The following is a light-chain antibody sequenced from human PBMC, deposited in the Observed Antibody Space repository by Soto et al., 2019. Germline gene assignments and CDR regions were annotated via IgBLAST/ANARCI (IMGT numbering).Light chain of an antibody. J-gene: IGLJ1*01. CDR1: SSDVGGYNS. CDR2: EVT. Sequence: QSVLAQPASVSGSPGQSITISCTGTSSDVGGYNSVSWYQQHPGKAPKLIIYEVTNRPSGVSSRFSASKSDNTASLTTSGLQAEDEADYYCTSYTPPIPLGSVFGTGTKVTVL. CDR3: TSYTPPIPLGSV. V-gene: IGLV2-14*01.